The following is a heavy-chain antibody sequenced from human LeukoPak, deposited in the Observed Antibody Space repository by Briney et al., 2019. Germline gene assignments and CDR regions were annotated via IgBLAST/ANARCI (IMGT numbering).Heavy chain of an antibody. D-gene: IGHD3-22*01. CDR3: ARAGYYYDSSGYYKYYFDY. CDR1: GGSISSGGYY. V-gene: IGHV4-31*03. Sequence: PSQTLSLTCTVSGGSISSGGYYWSWIRQHPGKGLEWIGYIYYSGSTYYNPSLKSRVTISVDTSKNQFSLKLSSVTAADTAVYYCARAGYYYDSSGYYKYYFDYWGQGTLVTVSS. J-gene: IGHJ4*02. CDR2: IYYSGST.